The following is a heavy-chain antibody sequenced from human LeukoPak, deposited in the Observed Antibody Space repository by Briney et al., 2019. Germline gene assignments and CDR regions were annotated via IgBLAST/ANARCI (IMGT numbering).Heavy chain of an antibody. CDR1: GFTFSSYA. Sequence: PGRSLRLSCAASGFTFSSYAMHWVRQAPGKGLEWVAVISYDGSNKYYADSVKGRFTISRDNSENTLYLQMNSLRAEDTAVYYCARGRYDFWSGYSNYYYYYGMDVWGQGTTVTVSS. J-gene: IGHJ6*02. D-gene: IGHD3-3*01. CDR3: ARGRYDFWSGYSNYYYYYGMDV. V-gene: IGHV3-30-3*01. CDR2: ISYDGSNK.